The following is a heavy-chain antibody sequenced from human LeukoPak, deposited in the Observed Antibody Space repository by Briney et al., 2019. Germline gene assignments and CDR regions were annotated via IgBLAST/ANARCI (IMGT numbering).Heavy chain of an antibody. CDR1: GGSISGSYY. D-gene: IGHD4-11*01. CDR3: ARAPWAYGNYVHAFDI. V-gene: IGHV4-39*07. Sequence: SETLSLTCTVSGGSISGSYYWGWIRQPPGKGLEWIGSIYYSGRIYYNASLKSRVTISVDTSKNHFSLKLTSVTAADTAVYYCARAPWAYGNYVHAFDIWGHGTMVTVSS. CDR2: IYYSGRI. J-gene: IGHJ3*02.